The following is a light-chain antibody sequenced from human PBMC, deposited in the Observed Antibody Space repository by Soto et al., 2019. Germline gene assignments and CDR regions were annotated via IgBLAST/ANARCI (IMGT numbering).Light chain of an antibody. CDR3: SSWTSSTTHV. V-gene: IGLV2-14*01. CDR1: SSDVGGYNF. Sequence: QSALTQPASVSGSPGQSITISCTGTSSDVGGYNFVSWYQQHPGKAPKLMIYEVNNRPSGVSNRFSGSKSGNTASLTISGLQAEDEADYYCSSWTSSTTHVLGGGTKVTVL. CDR2: EVN. J-gene: IGLJ3*02.